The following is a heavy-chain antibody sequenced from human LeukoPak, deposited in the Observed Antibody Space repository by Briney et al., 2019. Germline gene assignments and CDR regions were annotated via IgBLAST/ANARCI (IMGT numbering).Heavy chain of an antibody. CDR2: ISAYNGNT. D-gene: IGHD6-13*01. CDR3: ARAXXXSWYPAPFDY. CDR1: GYTFTSYG. J-gene: IGHJ4*02. Sequence: SVKVSCKASGYTFTSYGISWVRQAPGQGLEWMGWISAYNGNTNYAQKLQGRVTMTTDTSTSTAYMELRSLRSDDTAVYYCARAXXXSWYPAPFDYWGQGTLVTVSS. V-gene: IGHV1-18*01.